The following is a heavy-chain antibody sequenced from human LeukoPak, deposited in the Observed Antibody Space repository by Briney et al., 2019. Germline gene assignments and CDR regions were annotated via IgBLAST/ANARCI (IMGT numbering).Heavy chain of an antibody. D-gene: IGHD3-22*01. CDR3: AAGDSSGYLDY. Sequence: GRSLRLSCAASGFTFSSYAMHWVRQAPGKGLEWVAVISYDGSNKYYADSVKGRFTIPRDNSKNTLYLQMNSLRAEDTAVYYCAAGDSSGYLDYWGQGTLVTVSS. V-gene: IGHV3-30*01. J-gene: IGHJ4*02. CDR1: GFTFSSYA. CDR2: ISYDGSNK.